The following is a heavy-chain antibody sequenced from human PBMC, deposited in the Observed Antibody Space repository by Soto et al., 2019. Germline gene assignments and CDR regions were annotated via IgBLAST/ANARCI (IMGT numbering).Heavy chain of an antibody. CDR2: ISSSSSYT. CDR3: ARDRRQQLERGVFAI. J-gene: IGHJ3*02. CDR1: GFTFSDYY. D-gene: IGHD6-13*01. V-gene: IGHV3-11*06. Sequence: PGESLRLSCAASGFTFSDYYMSWIRQAPGKGLEWVSYISSSSSYTNYADSVKGRFTISRDNAKNSLYLQMNSLRAEDTAVYYCARDRRQQLERGVFAIWAQGTMVPVSS.